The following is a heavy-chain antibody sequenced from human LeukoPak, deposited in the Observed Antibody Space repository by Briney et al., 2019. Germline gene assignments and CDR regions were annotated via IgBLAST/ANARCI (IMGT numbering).Heavy chain of an antibody. CDR3: ARDITETGTTHNDAFDI. V-gene: IGHV1-2*04. J-gene: IGHJ3*02. Sequence: GASVKVSCKASGYTFTGYYMHWVRQAPGQGLEWMGWINPNSGGTNYAQKFQGWVTMTRDTSISTAYMELSRLRSDDTAVYYCARDITETGTTHNDAFDIWGQGTMVTVSS. D-gene: IGHD3-3*01. CDR2: INPNSGGT. CDR1: GYTFTGYY.